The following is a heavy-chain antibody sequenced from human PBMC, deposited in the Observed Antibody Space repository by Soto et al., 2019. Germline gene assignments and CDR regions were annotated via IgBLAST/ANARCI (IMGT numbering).Heavy chain of an antibody. CDR2: IYPGDSDT. J-gene: IGHJ4*02. CDR1: GYFFTNYW. V-gene: IGHV5-51*03. Sequence: EVQLVQSGAEVKKPGESLKISCKGSGYFFTNYWIAWVRQMPGKGLEWMGIIYPGDSDTRYSPSFQGQVTISPDKSISTAYLQWNTLKASDTATYYCARPRGELTSFGFDYWGQGTLVTVSS. CDR3: ARPRGELTSFGFDY. D-gene: IGHD1-7*01.